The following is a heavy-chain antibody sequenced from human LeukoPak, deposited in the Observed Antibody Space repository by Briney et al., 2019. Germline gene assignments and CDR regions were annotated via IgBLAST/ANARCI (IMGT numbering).Heavy chain of an antibody. CDR1: GGTFSSYA. CDR3: ATDPPVLGLWPYDY. Sequence: GASVKVSCKASGGTFSSYAISWVRQAPGQGLEWMGGIIPIFGTPNYSHNFLGRVTITADESTSTAYMELRSLRSEDTAVYYCATDPPVLGLWPYDYWGQGTLVTVSS. CDR2: IIPIFGTP. D-gene: IGHD5-18*01. V-gene: IGHV1-69*13. J-gene: IGHJ4*02.